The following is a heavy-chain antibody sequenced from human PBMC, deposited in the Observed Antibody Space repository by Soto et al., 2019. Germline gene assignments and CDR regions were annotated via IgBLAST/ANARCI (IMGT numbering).Heavy chain of an antibody. D-gene: IGHD3-3*01. Sequence: GGSLRLSCAASGFTFSSYAMSWVRQAPGKGLEWVSAISGSGGSTYYADSVKGRFTISRDNSKNTLYLQMNSLRAEDTAVYYCAKPLPYDFWSGYYTRNDYYYYMDVWGKGTTVTVSS. J-gene: IGHJ6*03. CDR2: ISGSGGST. CDR3: AKPLPYDFWSGYYTRNDYYYYMDV. CDR1: GFTFSSYA. V-gene: IGHV3-23*01.